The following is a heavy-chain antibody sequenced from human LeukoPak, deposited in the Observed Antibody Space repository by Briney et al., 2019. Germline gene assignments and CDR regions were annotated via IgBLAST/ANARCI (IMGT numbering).Heavy chain of an antibody. D-gene: IGHD3-10*01. CDR2: MYDSENT. Sequence: PSETLSLTCTVSGGSISSGIYYWGWIRQPPGKGLEWIGSMYDSENTYSNPSLKSRVTISVNTSKNQFSLKLTSVTAADTAVYYCARGLWFGELSGHFDYWGQGTLVTVSS. CDR3: ARGLWFGELSGHFDY. V-gene: IGHV4-39*07. J-gene: IGHJ4*02. CDR1: GGSISSGIYY.